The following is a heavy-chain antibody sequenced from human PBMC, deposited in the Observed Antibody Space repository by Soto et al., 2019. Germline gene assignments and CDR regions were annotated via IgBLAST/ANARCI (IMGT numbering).Heavy chain of an antibody. D-gene: IGHD3-10*01. CDR2: ISSSSSYI. V-gene: IGHV3-21*01. CDR1: GFTFSSYS. CDR3: ARDRMVRGVYYYYGMDV. J-gene: IGHJ6*02. Sequence: VSLRLSCAASGFTFSSYSMNWVRQAAGKGLEWVSSISSSSSYIYYADSVKGRFTISRDNAKNSLYLQMNSLRAEDTAVYYCARDRMVRGVYYYYGMDVWGQGTTVTVSS.